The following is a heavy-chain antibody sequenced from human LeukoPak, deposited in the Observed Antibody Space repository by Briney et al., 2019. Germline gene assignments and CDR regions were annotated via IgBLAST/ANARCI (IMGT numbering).Heavy chain of an antibody. CDR1: GFTSSSYW. CDR3: ARVAASPRRVDDY. CDR2: INSDGSST. Sequence: GGSLRLSCAASGFTSSSYWMHWVRQAPGKGLVWVSRINSDGSSTSYADSVKGRFTISRDNAKNTLYLQMNSLRAEDTAVYYCARVAASPRRVDDYWGQGTLVTVSS. V-gene: IGHV3-74*01. J-gene: IGHJ4*02. D-gene: IGHD3-10*01.